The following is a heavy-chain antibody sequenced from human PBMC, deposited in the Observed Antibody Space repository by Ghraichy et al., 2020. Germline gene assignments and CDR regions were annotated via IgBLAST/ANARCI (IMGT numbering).Heavy chain of an antibody. J-gene: IGHJ4*02. V-gene: IGHV4-39*01. CDR2: ISYSGHT. D-gene: IGHD1-1*01. CDR3: ARLSATTDIDY. CDR1: GGSISIANYY. Sequence: SQTLSLTCTVSGGSISIANYYWGWIRQSPGPGLEWIGSISYSGHTFFNPSLKSRVTLSVDTSRNQFSLKLTSVTAADTAVYSWARLSATTDIDYWGQGTLVTVSS.